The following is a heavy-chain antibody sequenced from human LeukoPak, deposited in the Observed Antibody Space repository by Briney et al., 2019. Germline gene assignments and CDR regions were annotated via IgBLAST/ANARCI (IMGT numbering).Heavy chain of an antibody. CDR2: INPNSGGT. CDR3: ASGVAAAGTQSIDY. V-gene: IGHV1-2*02. D-gene: IGHD6-13*01. CDR1: GYTFTGYY. J-gene: IGHJ4*02. Sequence: GASVKVSCKASGYTFTGYYMHWVRQAPGQGLEWMGWINPNSGGTNYAQKFQGRVTMTRDTSISTACMELSRLRSDDTAVYYCASGVAAAGTQSIDYWGQGTLVTVSS.